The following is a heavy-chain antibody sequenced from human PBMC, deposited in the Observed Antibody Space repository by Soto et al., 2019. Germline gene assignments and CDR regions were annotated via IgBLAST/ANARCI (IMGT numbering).Heavy chain of an antibody. CDR3: ARGSYYSGWV. Sequence: SQTLSLTCAISGDSVSSTSAAWSWIRQSPSRGLEWLGRTYYRSKWYSDYAVSVKSRITINPDTSKNQFSLQLNSVTPEDTAVYYCARGSYYSGWVWGQGTMVTVSS. CDR1: GDSVSSTSAA. J-gene: IGHJ4*02. V-gene: IGHV6-1*01. D-gene: IGHD6-19*01. CDR2: TYYRSKWYS.